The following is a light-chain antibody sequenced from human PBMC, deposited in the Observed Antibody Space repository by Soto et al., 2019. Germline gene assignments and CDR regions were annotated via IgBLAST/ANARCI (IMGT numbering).Light chain of an antibody. CDR1: SSDVGGYNY. Sequence: QSALTQPASVSGSPGQSITISCTGTSSDVGGYNYVSWYQQYPGKAPKLIIYEVSNRPSGVSNRFSGSKSDNTASLTISGLQAEDEADYYCSSYTSSNTYVFGTGTKLTVL. V-gene: IGLV2-14*01. CDR2: EVS. CDR3: SSYTSSNTYV. J-gene: IGLJ1*01.